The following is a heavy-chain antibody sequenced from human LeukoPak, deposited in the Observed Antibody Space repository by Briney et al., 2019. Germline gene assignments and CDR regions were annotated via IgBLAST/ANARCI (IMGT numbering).Heavy chain of an antibody. CDR3: ARLGSDDSQY. Sequence: ASVNVSFKASGYTFTSYDINWVRPAPGQGGEWVGWMNPNSGNTGYAQKLQGRVTMTRNTSISTAYMELSSLRSEDTAVYYCARLGSDDSQYWGQGTMVTVSS. CDR2: MNPNSGNT. J-gene: IGHJ3*01. V-gene: IGHV1-8*01. CDR1: GYTFTSYD. D-gene: IGHD7-27*01.